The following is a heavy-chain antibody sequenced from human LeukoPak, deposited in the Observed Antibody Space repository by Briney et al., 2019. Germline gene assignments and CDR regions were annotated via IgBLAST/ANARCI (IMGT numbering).Heavy chain of an antibody. Sequence: SETLSLTCDVYGGSFSGYYWSWIRQPPGKGLEWIGEINHSGTTNYNPSLKSRVTISVDTSKNQFSLRLSSVTAADTAMYYCARGRMPVPGEYELQPPLWWGQGTLVTVSS. CDR2: INHSGTT. J-gene: IGHJ4*02. CDR1: GGSFSGYY. V-gene: IGHV4-34*01. CDR3: ARGRMPVPGEYELQPPLW. D-gene: IGHD1-1*01.